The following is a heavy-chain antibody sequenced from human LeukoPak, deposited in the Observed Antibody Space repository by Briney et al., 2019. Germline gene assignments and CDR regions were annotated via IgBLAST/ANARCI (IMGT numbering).Heavy chain of an antibody. V-gene: IGHV3-66*02. D-gene: IGHD3-10*01. CDR3: ARDLYYGLGDYYYYYYMDV. Sequence: PGGSLRLSCAASGFTVSSNYMSWVRQAPGKGLEWVSVIYSGGSTYYADSVKGRFTISRDNSKNTLYLQMNSLRAEDTAVYYCARDLYYGLGDYYYYYYMDVWGKGTTVTVSS. J-gene: IGHJ6*03. CDR2: IYSGGST. CDR1: GFTVSSNY.